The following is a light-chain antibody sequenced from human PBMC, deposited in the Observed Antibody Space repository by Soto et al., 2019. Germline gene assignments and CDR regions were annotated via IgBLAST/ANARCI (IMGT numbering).Light chain of an antibody. CDR1: NSDIGGYNY. CDR2: EVS. J-gene: IGLJ2*01. V-gene: IGLV2-14*01. CDR3: SSYTSRNTRV. Sequence: QSVLTQPASVSGSPGQSITISCTGTNSDIGGYNYVSWYQQYPGKAPKLMIYEVSNRPSGVSDRFSGSKSGNTASLTISGLQAEDEADYYCSSYTSRNTRVFGGGTKLTVL.